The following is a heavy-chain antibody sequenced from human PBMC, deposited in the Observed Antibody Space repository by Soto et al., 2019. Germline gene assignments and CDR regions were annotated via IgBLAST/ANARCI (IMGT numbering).Heavy chain of an antibody. CDR1: GFSLSTSGVG. D-gene: IGHD3-22*01. V-gene: IGHV2-5*01. CDR3: AHRPLTYYYDSSGYYRPHYFYY. CDR2: IYWNDDK. J-gene: IGHJ4*02. Sequence: QITLKESGPTLVKPTQTLTLTCTFSGFSLSTSGVGVGWIRQPPGKALEWLALIYWNDDKRYSPSLKSRLTITKDTSKNQVVLTMTNMDPVDTATYYCAHRPLTYYYDSSGYYRPHYFYYWGQGPLVTVSS.